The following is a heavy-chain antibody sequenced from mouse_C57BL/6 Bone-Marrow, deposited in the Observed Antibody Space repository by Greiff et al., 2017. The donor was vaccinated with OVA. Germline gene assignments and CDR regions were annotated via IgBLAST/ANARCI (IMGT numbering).Heavy chain of an antibody. D-gene: IGHD1-1*01. V-gene: IGHV1-26*01. CDR1: GYTFTDYY. CDR2: INPNNGGT. Sequence: EVQLQQSGPELVKPGASVKISCKASGYTFTDYYMNWVKQSHGKSLEWIGDINPNNGGTSYNQKFKGKATLTVDKSSSTAYMELRSLTSEDSAVYYCAVPITTVVVDYWGQGTTLTVSS. CDR3: AVPITTVVVDY. J-gene: IGHJ2*01.